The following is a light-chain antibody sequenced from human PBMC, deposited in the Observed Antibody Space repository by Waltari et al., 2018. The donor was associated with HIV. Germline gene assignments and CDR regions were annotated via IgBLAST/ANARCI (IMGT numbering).Light chain of an antibody. V-gene: IGKV4-1*01. CDR2: WAS. CDR1: QTLLYSSNNKNY. CDR3: QQYYRTPLT. J-gene: IGKJ4*01. Sequence: DIVMTQSPDSLAVSLDERATVTCKARQTLLYSSNNKNYLAWYQHKPGQAPKLLIYWASTRQSGVPDRFSGSGSGTNFSLTINKLQAEDVATYYCQQYYRTPLTFGGGTRVELK.